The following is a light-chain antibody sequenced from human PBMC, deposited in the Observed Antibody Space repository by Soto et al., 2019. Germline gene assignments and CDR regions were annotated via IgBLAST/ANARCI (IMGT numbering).Light chain of an antibody. V-gene: IGLV6-57*04. J-gene: IGLJ2*01. CDR1: SGSIASNY. CDR3: QSYDSSNHVV. Sequence: NFMLTQPHSVSESPGKTVTISCTRSSGSIASNYVQWYQQRPGSAPTTVIYEDNQRPSGVPARFSGSIDISSNSASLTISGLKTEDEADYYCQSYDSSNHVVFGGGTKVTVL. CDR2: EDN.